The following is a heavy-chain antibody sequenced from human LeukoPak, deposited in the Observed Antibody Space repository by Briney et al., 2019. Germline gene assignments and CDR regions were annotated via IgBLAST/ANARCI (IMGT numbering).Heavy chain of an antibody. CDR1: GGSFSGYY. Sequence: SETLSLTCAVYGGSFSGYYWSWIRQPPGKGLERIGEINHSGSTNYNPSLKSRVTISVDTSKNQFSLKLSSVTAADTAVYYCARGRKAGIFDYWGQGTLVTVSS. V-gene: IGHV4-34*01. CDR3: ARGRKAGIFDY. D-gene: IGHD6-13*01. J-gene: IGHJ4*02. CDR2: INHSGST.